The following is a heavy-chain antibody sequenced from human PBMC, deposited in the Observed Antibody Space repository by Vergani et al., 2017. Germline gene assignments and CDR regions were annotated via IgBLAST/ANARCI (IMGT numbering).Heavy chain of an antibody. Sequence: EVQLLESGGGLVQPGGSLRLSCAASGFTFSSYAMSWVRQAPGKGLEWVSTISGSGGSTYYADSVKGRFTITRDNSKNTLYLQMNSLRAEDTAVYYCAKEGGGGSGWRVADWGQGTLVTVSS. J-gene: IGHJ4*02. CDR1: GFTFSSYA. V-gene: IGHV3-23*01. D-gene: IGHD6-19*01. CDR2: ISGSGGST. CDR3: AKEGGGGSGWRVAD.